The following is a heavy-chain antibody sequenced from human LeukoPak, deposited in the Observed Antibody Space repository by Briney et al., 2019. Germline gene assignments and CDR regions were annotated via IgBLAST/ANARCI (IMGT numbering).Heavy chain of an antibody. D-gene: IGHD6-19*01. J-gene: IGHJ4*02. CDR1: GFTFSSYA. CDR3: ARDTAQWLVRSSRLGY. Sequence: QPGGSLRLSCAASGFTFSSYAMHWVRQAPGKGLEWVAVIWYDGSNKYYADSVKGRFTISRDNSKNTLYLQMNSLRAEDTAVYYCARDTAQWLVRSSRLGYWGQGTLVTVSS. V-gene: IGHV3-33*08. CDR2: IWYDGSNK.